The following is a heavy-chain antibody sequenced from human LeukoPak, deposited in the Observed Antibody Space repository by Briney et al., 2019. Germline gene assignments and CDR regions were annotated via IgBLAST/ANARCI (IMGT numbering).Heavy chain of an antibody. D-gene: IGHD3-3*01. J-gene: IGHJ4*02. CDR2: IRGDSSET. CDR1: GFTFSSYS. CDR3: ARGHFGVVLDY. V-gene: IGHV3-21*01. Sequence: GGSLRPSCAGSGFTFSSYSMIWVRQAPGKGLEWVSSIRGDSSETRHAGSVMGRFTISRDNAEKSLYLQMNSLRAEDTAVYYCARGHFGVVLDYWGQGTLVTVSS.